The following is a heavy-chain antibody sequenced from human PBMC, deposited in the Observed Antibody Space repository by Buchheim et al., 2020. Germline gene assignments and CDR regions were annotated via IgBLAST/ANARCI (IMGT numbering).Heavy chain of an antibody. CDR1: GFTFSSYG. J-gene: IGHJ4*02. D-gene: IGHD6-6*01. CDR2: IWYDGSNK. Sequence: QVQLVESGGGVVQPGRSLRLSCAASGFTFSSYGMHWVRQAPGKGLEWVAVIWYDGSNKYYADSVKGRFNISRDNSKSKLLLQMNSLRAEDTAVYYCAKFEQSSSSSSGFDHWGQGT. CDR3: AKFEQSSSSSSGFDH. V-gene: IGHV3-33*06.